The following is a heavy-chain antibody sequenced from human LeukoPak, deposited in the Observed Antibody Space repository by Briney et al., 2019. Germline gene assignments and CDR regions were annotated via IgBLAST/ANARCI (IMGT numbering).Heavy chain of an antibody. V-gene: IGHV3-23*01. Sequence: GGSLRLSCTASGFTLNIYAMNWVRQAPGKGLEWVSGISGSGGSTYYADSVKGRFTISRDNSEDTLYLQMNSLRAEDTAVYYCAKVSVAGLMRYYFDYWGQGTLVTVSS. D-gene: IGHD6-19*01. CDR1: GFTLNIYA. CDR2: ISGSGGST. J-gene: IGHJ4*02. CDR3: AKVSVAGLMRYYFDY.